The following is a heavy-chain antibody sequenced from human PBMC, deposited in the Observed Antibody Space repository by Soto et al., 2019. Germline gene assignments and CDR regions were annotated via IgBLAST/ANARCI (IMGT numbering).Heavy chain of an antibody. CDR2: FDPEDGET. CDR1: GYTLTELS. V-gene: IGHV1-24*01. D-gene: IGHD2-15*01. J-gene: IGHJ4*02. CDR3: ATERYCSGGSCYAVRRHFDY. Sequence: EASVKVSCKVSGYTLTELSMHWVRQAPGKGLEWMGGFDPEDGETIYAQKFQGRVTMTEDTSTDTAYMELSSLRSEDTAVYYCATERYCSGGSCYAVRRHFDYWGQGTLVTVSS.